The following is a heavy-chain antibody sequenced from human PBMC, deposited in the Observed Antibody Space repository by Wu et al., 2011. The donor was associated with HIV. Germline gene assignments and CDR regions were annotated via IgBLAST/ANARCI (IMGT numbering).Heavy chain of an antibody. CDR1: GYTFTDYY. CDR2: VDPEDGET. V-gene: IGHV1-69-2*01. CDR3: ATPVASDGSHPRSLRYMDV. D-gene: IGHD2-15*01. Sequence: EVQLVQSGAEVKKPGATVKISCKVSGYTFTDYYIHWVQQAPGKGLEWMGLVDPEDGETIYAEKFQDRVTITADASTDTAYMEVRSLRSDDTAVYYCATPVASDGSHPRSLRYMDVWGNGDHRSPSP. J-gene: IGHJ6*03.